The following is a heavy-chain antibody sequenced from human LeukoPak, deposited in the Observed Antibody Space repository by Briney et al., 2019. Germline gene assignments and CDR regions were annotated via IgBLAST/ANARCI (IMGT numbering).Heavy chain of an antibody. CDR3: ARRGYSVNWFDP. D-gene: IGHD5-12*01. V-gene: IGHV4-30-2*01. J-gene: IGHJ5*02. Sequence: PSETLSVTCAVSGGSISSGDYSWTWIRQPPGKGLEWIGYIYHSGSTYYNPSLKSRVTISLDRSQNQFSLKLTSVTAADTAVYYCARRGYSVNWFDPWGEVTLVTVSS. CDR2: IYHSGST. CDR1: GGSISSGDYS.